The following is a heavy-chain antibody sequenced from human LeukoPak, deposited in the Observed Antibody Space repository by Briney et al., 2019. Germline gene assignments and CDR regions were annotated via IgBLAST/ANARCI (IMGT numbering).Heavy chain of an antibody. CDR3: ARLGAYRTAGYYFDY. CDR1: GGSISGYY. D-gene: IGHD1-26*01. V-gene: IGHV4-59*08. Sequence: PSETLSLTCTVSGGSISGYYWSWNRQPPGKGLEWIGYIFYTGTTNYNPSLKSRVAISVDTSNNQFSLKLSSVTAADTAVYHCARLGAYRTAGYYFDYWGQGTLVTVSS. CDR2: IFYTGTT. J-gene: IGHJ4*02.